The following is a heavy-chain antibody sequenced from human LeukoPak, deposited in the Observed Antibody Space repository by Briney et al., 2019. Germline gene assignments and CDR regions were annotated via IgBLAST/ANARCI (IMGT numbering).Heavy chain of an antibody. CDR1: GFTFSSYD. CDR3: ARLGPAGFDY. D-gene: IGHD6-13*01. CDR2: IGTAGDT. Sequence: GGSLRLSCAASGFTFSSYDMHWVRQATGKGLEWVSAIGTAGDTYYPGSVKGRFTISRENAENSLYHQMNSLRAEDTAVYYCARLGPAGFDYWGQGTLVTVSS. V-gene: IGHV3-13*01. J-gene: IGHJ4*02.